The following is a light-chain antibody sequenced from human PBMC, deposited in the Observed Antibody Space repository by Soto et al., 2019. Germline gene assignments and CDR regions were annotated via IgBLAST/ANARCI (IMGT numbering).Light chain of an antibody. CDR2: GAC. Sequence: DIVLTQSPGTLSLSPGERATLSCRASQSVSNNYLAWYQQKPGQAPRLLIYGACNRATGIPDRFSGSGSGTDFTLTISRLEPEDFAVYYCQEYGSSGTFGQGTKVDIK. CDR3: QEYGSSGT. V-gene: IGKV3-20*01. CDR1: QSVSNNY. J-gene: IGKJ1*01.